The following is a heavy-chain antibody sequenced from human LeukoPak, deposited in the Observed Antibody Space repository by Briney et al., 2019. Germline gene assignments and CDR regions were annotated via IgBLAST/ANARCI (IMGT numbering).Heavy chain of an antibody. Sequence: ASVKVSCKASGYTFTRCAISWVRQAPGQGLEWMGWISTYNGNTNYAQKLQGRVTMTTDTSTSTAYMELRSLRSDDTAVYYCARVSDILTGYPASSLYYFDYWGQGTLVTVSS. V-gene: IGHV1-18*04. D-gene: IGHD3-9*01. CDR2: ISTYNGNT. CDR1: GYTFTRCA. J-gene: IGHJ4*02. CDR3: ARVSDILTGYPASSLYYFDY.